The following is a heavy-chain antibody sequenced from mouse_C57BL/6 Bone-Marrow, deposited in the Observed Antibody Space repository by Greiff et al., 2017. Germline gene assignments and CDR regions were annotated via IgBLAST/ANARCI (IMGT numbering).Heavy chain of an antibody. V-gene: IGHV1-76*01. CDR1: GYTFTDYY. J-gene: IGHJ4*01. CDR2: IYPGSGST. Sequence: VQLQQSGAELVRPGASVKLSCKASGYTFTDYYINWVKQRPGQGLEWIARIYPGSGSTYYNEKFNGKATLTAEKSSSTAYMQLSSLTAEDSAVYFCARGANWDDYGMCYWGQGTSVTVSS. D-gene: IGHD4-1*01. CDR3: ARGANWDDYGMCY.